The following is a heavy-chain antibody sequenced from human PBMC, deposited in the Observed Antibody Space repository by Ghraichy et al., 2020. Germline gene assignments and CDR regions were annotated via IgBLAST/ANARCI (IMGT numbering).Heavy chain of an antibody. CDR3: ARGHPGSAYYDFWSGYYYGSGYMDV. CDR1: GYTFTSYA. Sequence: ASVKVSCKASGYTFTSYAMHWVRQAPGQRLEWMGWINAGNGNTKYSQKFQGRVTITRDTSASTAYMELSSLRSEDTAVYYCARGHPGSAYYDFWSGYYYGSGYMDVWGKGTTVTVPS. J-gene: IGHJ6*03. V-gene: IGHV1-3*01. CDR2: INAGNGNT. D-gene: IGHD3-3*01.